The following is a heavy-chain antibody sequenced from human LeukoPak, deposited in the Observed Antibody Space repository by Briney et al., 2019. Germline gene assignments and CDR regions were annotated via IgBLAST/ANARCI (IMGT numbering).Heavy chain of an antibody. Sequence: ASVKVSCKASGYTFTSYAMNWVRQAPGQGLEWMGWINTNTGNPTYAQGFTGRFVFSLDTSVSTAYLQISSLKAEDTAVYYCARDASDNSGYLSVSDWFDPWGQGTLVTVSS. CDR1: GYTFTSYA. V-gene: IGHV7-4-1*02. CDR2: INTNTGNP. CDR3: ARDASDNSGYLSVSDWFDP. J-gene: IGHJ5*02. D-gene: IGHD3-22*01.